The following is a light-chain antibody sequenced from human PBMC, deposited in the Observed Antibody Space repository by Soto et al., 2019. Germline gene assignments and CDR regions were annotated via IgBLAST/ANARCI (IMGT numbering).Light chain of an antibody. CDR3: QQYNSFPLT. J-gene: IGKJ4*01. CDR2: EAA. CDR1: QRIYKC. V-gene: IGKV1-5*01. Sequence: DIQMTQSPSTLSASIGDTVTISCLASQRIYKCLAWYQQNPQKAPKVLLFEAAGLENGVASMLRGSGSGTEFTLTISGLQPDDLANYYCQQYNSFPLTFGGGTTVEL.